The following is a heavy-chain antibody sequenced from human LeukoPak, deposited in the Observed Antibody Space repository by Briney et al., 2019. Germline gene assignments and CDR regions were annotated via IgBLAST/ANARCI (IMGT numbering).Heavy chain of an antibody. J-gene: IGHJ4*02. CDR2: IYTSGST. D-gene: IGHD3-10*01. V-gene: IGHV4-4*07. CDR3: ARGQYYYGSGSYRFDY. Sequence: PSETLSLTCTVSGGSISSYYWSWIRQPAGKGLEWIGRIYTSGSTNYNPSLKSRVTMSVDTSKNQFSLKLSSVTAADTAVYYCARGQYYYGSGSYRFDYWGQGTLVTVSS. CDR1: GGSISSYY.